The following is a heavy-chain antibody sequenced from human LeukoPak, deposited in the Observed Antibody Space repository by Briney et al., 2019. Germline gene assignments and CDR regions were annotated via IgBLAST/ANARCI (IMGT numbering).Heavy chain of an antibody. CDR1: GYTFTSYG. Sequence: ASVKVSCKASGYTFTSYGISWVRQAPGQGLEWMGWISAYNGNTNYAQKLQGRVTMTTDTSTSTAYMELRSLRSDDTAVYYCGRGYCSSTSCSTDAFDILGQGTMVTVSS. J-gene: IGHJ3*02. CDR3: GRGYCSSTSCSTDAFDI. CDR2: ISAYNGNT. D-gene: IGHD2-2*01. V-gene: IGHV1-18*01.